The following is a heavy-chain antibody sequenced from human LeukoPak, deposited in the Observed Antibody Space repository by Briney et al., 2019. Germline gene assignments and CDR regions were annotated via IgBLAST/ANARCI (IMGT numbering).Heavy chain of an antibody. CDR1: GFTLSSYE. CDR2: ISGSGGRT. V-gene: IGHV3-23*01. J-gene: IGHJ4*02. Sequence: GGSLRLSCIASGFTLSSYEMSWIRQAPGKGLEWVSSISGSGGRTYYADSVKGRFTISRDNSKNTLYLQMNSLRAEDTAVYYCAKPARTDYVDYWGQGTLVTVSS. D-gene: IGHD4/OR15-4a*01. CDR3: AKPARTDYVDY.